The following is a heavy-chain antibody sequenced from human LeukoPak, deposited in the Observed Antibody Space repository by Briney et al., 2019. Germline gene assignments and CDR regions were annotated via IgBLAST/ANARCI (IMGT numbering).Heavy chain of an antibody. CDR3: ARDQHGDYPFDY. D-gene: IGHD4-17*01. J-gene: IGHJ4*02. Sequence: GRSLRLSCAASGFTFSSYSMNWVRQAPGKGLEWVSSISSSSSYIYYADSVKGRFTISRDNAKNSLYLQMNSLRAEDTAVYYCARDQHGDYPFDYWGQGTLVTVSS. CDR2: ISSSSSYI. V-gene: IGHV3-21*01. CDR1: GFTFSSYS.